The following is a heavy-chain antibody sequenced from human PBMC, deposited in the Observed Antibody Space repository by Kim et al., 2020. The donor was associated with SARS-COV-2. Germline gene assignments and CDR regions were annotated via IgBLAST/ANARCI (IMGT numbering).Heavy chain of an antibody. CDR3: AKRGFDSTSRHFDY. CDR1: GFTFSTYA. D-gene: IGHD5-12*01. Sequence: GGSLRLSCAASGFTFSTYAMSWVRQAPGKGLELVSAIGGGGASTYYADSVKGRFTISRDNSKNTLYLQMNSLRAEDTAVYYCAKRGFDSTSRHFDYWGQGNQVTVSS. V-gene: IGHV3-23*01. J-gene: IGHJ4*02. CDR2: IGGGGAST.